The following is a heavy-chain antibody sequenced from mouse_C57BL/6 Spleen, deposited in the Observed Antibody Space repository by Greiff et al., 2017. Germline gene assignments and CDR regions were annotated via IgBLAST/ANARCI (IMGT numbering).Heavy chain of an antibody. D-gene: IGHD2-3*01. CDR1: GYTFTDYY. J-gene: IGHJ3*01. Sequence: EVQLQQSGPVLVKPGASVKMSCKASGYTFTDYYMNWVKQSHGQSLEWIGVINPYNGGPSYNQKFKGKATLTVDKASSTAYMELNSLTSEDSAFYYCAREWLLIPFAYWGQGTLVTVSA. CDR3: AREWLLIPFAY. CDR2: INPYNGGP. V-gene: IGHV1-19*01.